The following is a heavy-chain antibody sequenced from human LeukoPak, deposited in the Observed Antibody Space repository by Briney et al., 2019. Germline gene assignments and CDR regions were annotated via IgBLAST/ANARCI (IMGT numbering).Heavy chain of an antibody. V-gene: IGHV4-34*01. J-gene: IGHJ6*02. CDR3: ARLRLSRYYHDAMDV. CDR1: RESFSGFY. Sequence: SETLSLTCAVYRESFSGFYWSWIRQPPGKGLEWIGEIDHSGSTNYNPSLKSRVTISVDTSKNQVSLRLTSVTAADMAVYYCARLRLSRYYHDAMDVWGQGTTVTVSS. D-gene: IGHD3-16*01. CDR2: IDHSGST.